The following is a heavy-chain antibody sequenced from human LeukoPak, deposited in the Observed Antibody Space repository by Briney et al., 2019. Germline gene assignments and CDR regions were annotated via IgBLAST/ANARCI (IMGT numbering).Heavy chain of an antibody. CDR1: GGSFSDYY. CDR2: INHSGRT. CDR3: ARGRGVVYRDWFDH. Sequence: SETLSLACAVYGGSFSDYYWTWIRQPPGKGLEWIGEINHSGRTKYNPSLKSRVTISVDTSKSQFSLDLKSVTAADTAVYYCARGRGVVYRDWFDHWGQGTLVTVSS. J-gene: IGHJ5*02. D-gene: IGHD2-8*02. V-gene: IGHV4-34*01.